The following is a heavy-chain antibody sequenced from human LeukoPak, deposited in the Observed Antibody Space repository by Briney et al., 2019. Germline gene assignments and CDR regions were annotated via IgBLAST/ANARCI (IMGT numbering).Heavy chain of an antibody. V-gene: IGHV3-23*01. D-gene: IGHD4-17*01. CDR1: GFTFSSYA. Sequence: GGSLRLSCAASGFTFSSYAMSWVRQAPGKGLEWVSAISGSGGSTYYADSVKGRFTISRDNSKNTLYLQMNSLRAEDTALYHCAREKKSAVTTSVAFDIWGQGTMVTVSS. J-gene: IGHJ3*02. CDR3: AREKKSAVTTSVAFDI. CDR2: ISGSGGST.